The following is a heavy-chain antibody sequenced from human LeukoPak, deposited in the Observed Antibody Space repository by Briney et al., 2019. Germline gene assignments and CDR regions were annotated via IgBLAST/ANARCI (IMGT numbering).Heavy chain of an antibody. CDR3: ARSRDFGGSSLNWFDP. J-gene: IGHJ5*02. CDR1: GGTFSSYA. D-gene: IGHD5-24*01. Sequence: ASVKVSCKASGGTFSSYAISWVRQAPGQGLEWMGGIIPIFGTANYAQKFQGRVTITADESTSTAYMELSSLRSEDTAVYYCARSRDFGGSSLNWFDPWGQGTLVTVSS. V-gene: IGHV1-69*13. CDR2: IIPIFGTA.